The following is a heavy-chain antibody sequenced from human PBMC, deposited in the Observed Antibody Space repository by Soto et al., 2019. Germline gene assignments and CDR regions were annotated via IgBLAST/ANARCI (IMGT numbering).Heavy chain of an antibody. CDR3: ARGRRYCSSTSCYRKYHWFDP. Sequence: ASVKVSCMAPGYTFTSNDINWVRQATGQGREWMGWMNPNSGNTGYAQKFQGRVVMTRNTSTSKAYMKLISLRSEATGVYYCARGRRYCSSTSCYRKYHWFDPWGQGTLVTVSS. D-gene: IGHD2-2*01. CDR2: MNPNSGNT. CDR1: GYTFTSND. V-gene: IGHV1-8*01. J-gene: IGHJ5*02.